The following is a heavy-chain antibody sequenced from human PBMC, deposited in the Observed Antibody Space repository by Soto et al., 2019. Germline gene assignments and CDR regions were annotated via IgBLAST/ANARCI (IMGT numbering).Heavy chain of an antibody. CDR2: ISYSGSA. D-gene: IGHD2-2*01. J-gene: IGHJ4*02. Sequence: QVQLQESGPGLVKPSETLSLTCAVSGDSVNTVGYFWAWIRRPPARGLELLGQISYSGSALYNSSLRGRVAILLDSPANQFSLSLSSVTAADTALYYCARVCCYGRLEYWGQGAPVIVSS. CDR1: GDSVNTVGYF. V-gene: IGHV4-61*08. CDR3: ARVCCYGRLEY.